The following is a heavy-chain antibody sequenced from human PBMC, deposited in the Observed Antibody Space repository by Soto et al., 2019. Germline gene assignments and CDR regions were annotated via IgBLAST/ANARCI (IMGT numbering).Heavy chain of an antibody. CDR2: IVPMFGTT. CDR1: GDTFNSYG. CDR3: ARDLADVHLWDAFDV. D-gene: IGHD6-13*01. Sequence: QVQLVQSGPELKKPGSSVKVSCKAPGDTFNSYGISWVRQAPGQGLEWMGGIVPMFGTTNLALKFEDRVTFTGGALTTTVYLEIRGLTSEDTSVYYCARDLADVHLWDAFDVWGHGTRVTVAS. V-gene: IGHV1-69*01. J-gene: IGHJ3*01.